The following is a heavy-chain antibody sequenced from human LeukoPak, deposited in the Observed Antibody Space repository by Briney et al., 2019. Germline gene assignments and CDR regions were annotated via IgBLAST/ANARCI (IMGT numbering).Heavy chain of an antibody. D-gene: IGHD1-14*01. CDR3: AREPEGLTTESH. J-gene: IGHJ4*02. CDR1: GGTFDKYI. CDR2: IILILDIA. V-gene: IGHV1-69*04. Sequence: SVKVSCKTSGGTFDKYIISWVRQAPGQGLEWVGTIILILDIANYAQKFQGRVAITADTSTSTAYMELTNLGSEATAVYFCAREPEGLTTESHWGQGTLVTVSS.